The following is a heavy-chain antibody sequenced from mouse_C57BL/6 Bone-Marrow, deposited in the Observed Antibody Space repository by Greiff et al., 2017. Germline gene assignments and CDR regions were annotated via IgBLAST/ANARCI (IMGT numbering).Heavy chain of an antibody. V-gene: IGHV1-15*01. Sequence: VQVVESGAELVRPGASVTLSCKASGYTFTDYEMHWVKQTPVLGLEWIGAIDPETGGTAYNQKFKGKAILTADKSSSTAYMELRSLTSEDSAVYYCTRQGGYLAWFAYWGQGTLVTVAA. J-gene: IGHJ3*01. CDR1: GYTFTDYE. CDR3: TRQGGYLAWFAY. D-gene: IGHD2-3*01. CDR2: IDPETGGT.